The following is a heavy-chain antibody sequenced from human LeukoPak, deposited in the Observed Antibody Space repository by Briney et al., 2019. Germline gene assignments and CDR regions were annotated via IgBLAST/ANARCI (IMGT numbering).Heavy chain of an antibody. CDR3: ALHINGDYESRFDP. J-gene: IGHJ5*02. CDR2: IYSGGST. Sequence: GGSLRLSCAASGFTVSSNYMSWVRQAPGKGLEWVSVIYSGGSTYYADSVKGRFTISRDNSKNTLNLQVNSLRAEDTAIYYCALHINGDYESRFDPWGQGTLVTVSS. CDR1: GFTVSSNY. D-gene: IGHD4-17*01. V-gene: IGHV3-53*01.